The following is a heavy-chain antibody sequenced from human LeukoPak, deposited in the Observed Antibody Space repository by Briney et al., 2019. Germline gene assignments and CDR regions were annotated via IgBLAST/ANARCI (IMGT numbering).Heavy chain of an antibody. V-gene: IGHV3-48*04. CDR1: GFTFSSYS. CDR2: ISSSSSTI. CDR3: ARDHQLELL. Sequence: PGGSLRLSCAASGFTFSSYSMNWVRQAPGKGLEWVSYISSSSSTIYYADSVKGRFTISRDNAKNSLYLQMNSLRAEDTAVYYCARDHQLELLWGQGTLVTVSS. J-gene: IGHJ4*02. D-gene: IGHD1-7*01.